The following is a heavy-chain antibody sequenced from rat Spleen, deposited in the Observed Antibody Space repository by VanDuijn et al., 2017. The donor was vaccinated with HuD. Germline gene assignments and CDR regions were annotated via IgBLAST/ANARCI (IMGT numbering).Heavy chain of an antibody. V-gene: IGHV5-7*01. CDR3: ARPSYGYPFAY. CDR2: ITYDGSST. CDR1: GFTFSDYN. Sequence: EVQLVESGGGLVQPGRSLKLSCAASGFTFSDYNMAWVRQAPKKGPEWVATITYDGSSTYYRDSVKGRFTISRDNAKSTLYLQMDSLRSEDTATYYCARPSYGYPFAYWGQGTLVTVSS. J-gene: IGHJ3*01. D-gene: IGHD1-7*01.